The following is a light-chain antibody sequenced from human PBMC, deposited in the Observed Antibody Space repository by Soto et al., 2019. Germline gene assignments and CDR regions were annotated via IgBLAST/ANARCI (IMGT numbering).Light chain of an antibody. V-gene: IGKV1-5*01. CDR3: QQSKTKLWT. J-gene: IGKJ1*01. CDR2: EAS. CDR1: ESISVW. Sequence: DILMTQSPSTLSASVGDRVTITCRASESISVWLAWYQQKPGKAPKLLIYEASILESGVPSRFSGTGSGTEFTLTISSLQPTDFATYYCQQSKTKLWTFGQGTRVEV.